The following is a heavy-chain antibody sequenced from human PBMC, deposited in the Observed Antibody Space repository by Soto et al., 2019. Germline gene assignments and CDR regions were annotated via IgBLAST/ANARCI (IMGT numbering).Heavy chain of an antibody. CDR3: NTYWAENQIRHVDY. J-gene: IGHJ4*02. CDR1: GFIVRNAW. CDR2: VKSEPDGGAI. Sequence: ELQLIDSGGGLVKRGGSLRLSCAASGFIVRNAWMHWVRQAPGKGLQWVGRVKSEPDGGAIDYAPPLKGRFTISRDDSMNTVFLHISDLKNEDTGVYYCNTYWAENQIRHVDYWGKGTLVVVSS. D-gene: IGHD2-15*01. V-gene: IGHV3-15*07.